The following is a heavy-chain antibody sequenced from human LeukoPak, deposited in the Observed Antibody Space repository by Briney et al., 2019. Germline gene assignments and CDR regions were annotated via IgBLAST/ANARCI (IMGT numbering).Heavy chain of an antibody. CDR3: ARAVVVADRAINWFDP. J-gene: IGHJ5*02. CDR2: IYHSGST. V-gene: IGHV4-30-2*01. Sequence: PSETLSLTCAVYGGSFSGYSWSWIRQPPGKGLEWIGYIYHSGSTYYNPSLKSRVTISVDRSKNQFSLKLSSVTAADTAVYYCARAVVVADRAINWFDPWGQGTLVTVSS. CDR1: GGSFSGYS. D-gene: IGHD2-15*01.